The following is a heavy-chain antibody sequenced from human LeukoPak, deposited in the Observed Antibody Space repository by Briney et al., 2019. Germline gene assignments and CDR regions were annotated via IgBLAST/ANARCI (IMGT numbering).Heavy chain of an antibody. D-gene: IGHD4-23*01. J-gene: IGHJ4*02. CDR1: GFTFSSYA. CDR3: ARSLYGGNPDFDY. Sequence: GGSLRLSCAASGFTFSSYAMHWVRQAPGKGLEWVAVISYDGSNKYYADSVKGRFTISRDNSKNTLYLQMNSLRAEDTAVYYCARSLYGGNPDFDYWGQGTLVTVSS. V-gene: IGHV3-30-3*01. CDR2: ISYDGSNK.